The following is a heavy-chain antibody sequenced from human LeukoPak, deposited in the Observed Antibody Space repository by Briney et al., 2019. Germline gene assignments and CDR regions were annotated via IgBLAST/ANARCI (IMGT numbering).Heavy chain of an antibody. Sequence: GGSLRLSCAASGFTFSNAWMSWVRQAPGKGLEWVGRIKSKTDGGTTGYAAPVKGRFTISRDDSKNTLYLQMNSLRAEDTAVYYCARSRHHTAMVAFDYWGQGTLVTVSS. D-gene: IGHD5-18*01. CDR3: ARSRHHTAMVAFDY. CDR2: IKSKTDGGTT. J-gene: IGHJ4*02. V-gene: IGHV3-15*01. CDR1: GFTFSNAW.